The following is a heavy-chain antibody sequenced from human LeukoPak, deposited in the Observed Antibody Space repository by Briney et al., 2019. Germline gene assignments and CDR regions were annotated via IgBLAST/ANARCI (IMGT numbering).Heavy chain of an antibody. CDR3: AKVTNGPYYFDY. V-gene: IGHV3-23*01. CDR1: GFTFSSYA. Sequence: GGSLRLSCAASGFTFSSYAMSWVRQAPGKGPEWVSAISGSGGSTYYADSVKGRFTISRDNSKNTLYLQMNSLRAEDTAVYYCAKVTNGPYYFDYWGQGTLVTVSS. CDR2: ISGSGGST. D-gene: IGHD2-8*01. J-gene: IGHJ4*02.